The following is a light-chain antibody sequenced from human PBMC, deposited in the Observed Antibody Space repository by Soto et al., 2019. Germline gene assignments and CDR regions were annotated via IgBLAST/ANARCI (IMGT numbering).Light chain of an antibody. CDR3: QQYDTSPHT. CDR1: QSLSSNN. CDR2: AAA. V-gene: IGKV3-20*01. J-gene: IGKJ4*01. Sequence: EIVLTQSPGTLTLSPGERATLSCRASQSLSSNNLAWYQQRPGQAPRLLIYAAASRAAGVPDRFSGSGSGTDFTLTITRLGPEDFAVYFCQQYDTSPHTFGGGTKVEI.